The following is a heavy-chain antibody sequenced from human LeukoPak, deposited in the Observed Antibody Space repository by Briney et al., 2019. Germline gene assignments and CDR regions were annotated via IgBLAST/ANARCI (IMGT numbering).Heavy chain of an antibody. CDR2: IKQDGSEK. CDR1: GFTFSSYW. J-gene: IGHJ4*02. D-gene: IGHD4-23*01. Sequence: GGSLRLSCAASGFTFSSYWMSWVRQAPGKGLEWVANIKQDGSEKYYVDSVKGRFTISRDNAKNSLYLQMNSLRAEDTAVYYCARDLDYGGDYYFDYWGQGTLVTVSS. V-gene: IGHV3-7*01. CDR3: ARDLDYGGDYYFDY.